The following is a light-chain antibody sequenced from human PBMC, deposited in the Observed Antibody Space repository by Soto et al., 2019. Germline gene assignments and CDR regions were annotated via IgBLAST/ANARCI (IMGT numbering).Light chain of an antibody. J-gene: IGLJ2*01. CDR3: QSVDGKYVV. V-gene: IGLV6-57*04. CDR1: SGSIASDS. CDR2: EDS. Sequence: NFMLTQPHSVSESPGQTVTISCTRSSGSIASDSVQWYQQRPGSAPINVIFEDSQRPSGVPDRFSGSIDSSSNSASLTISRLTTEDAADYYCQSVDGKYVVFGGGTKLTVL.